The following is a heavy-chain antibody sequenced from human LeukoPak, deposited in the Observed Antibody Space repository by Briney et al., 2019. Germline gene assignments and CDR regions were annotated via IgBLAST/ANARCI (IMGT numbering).Heavy chain of an antibody. Sequence: SETLSLTFSLVTASISSYDWAWVRQPPGKGLEWVGYINYSGGTNSRPSLKSGVTISVDTSKNQFSLKLSSVTAADTAVYYCARGVSSLGGSARANDYWGQGTLVTVSS. CDR3: ARGVSSLGGSARANDY. CDR1: TASISSYD. D-gene: IGHD2-15*01. CDR2: INYSGGT. J-gene: IGHJ4*02. V-gene: IGHV4-59*01.